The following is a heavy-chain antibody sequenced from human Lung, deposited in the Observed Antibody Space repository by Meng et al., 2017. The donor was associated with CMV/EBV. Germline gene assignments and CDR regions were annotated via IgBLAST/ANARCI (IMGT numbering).Heavy chain of an antibody. CDR2: INPNSGGT. D-gene: IGHD5-18*01. CDR3: ANPLFLGDTAMGTDTDAFDI. CDR1: GYTFTGYY. V-gene: IGHV1-2*02. J-gene: IGHJ3*02. Sequence: AXVXVSXXASGYTFTGYYMHWVRQAPGQGLEWMGWINPNSGGTNYAQKFQGRVTMTRDTSISTAYMELSRLRSDDTAVYYCANPLFLGDTAMGTDTDAFDIWGQGXMVTVSS.